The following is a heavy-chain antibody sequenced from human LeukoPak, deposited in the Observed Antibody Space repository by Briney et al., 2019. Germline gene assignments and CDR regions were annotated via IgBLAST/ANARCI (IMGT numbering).Heavy chain of an antibody. Sequence: SSDSLSLTCSLSGDSIRSDYWSWIRQTPGKGLGWIGFIFHSGTTDYNPSLQSRATISIDTSRKSFSLKLLSVTAADTAVYYCARTRPQDYGTSYMDVWGTGATVTVSS. V-gene: IGHV4-59*08. D-gene: IGHD4-17*01. J-gene: IGHJ6*03. CDR1: GDSIRSDY. CDR2: IFHSGTT. CDR3: ARTRPQDYGTSYMDV.